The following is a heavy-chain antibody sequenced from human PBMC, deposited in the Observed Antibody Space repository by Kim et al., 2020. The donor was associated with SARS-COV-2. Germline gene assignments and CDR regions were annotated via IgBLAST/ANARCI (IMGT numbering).Heavy chain of an antibody. Sequence: GGSLRLSCVASGFIFRSYTMTWVRQTPGRGLEYVSSITSNGLSKYYADAVKGRFTISRDNAKNSLYLQLSSLSVDDSAQYFCARERSQGRSVYHYDGMDVWGQGTTVTVSS. CDR3: ARERSQGRSVYHYDGMDV. V-gene: IGHV3-21*01. D-gene: IGHD3-16*02. J-gene: IGHJ6*02. CDR2: ITSNGLSK. CDR1: GFIFRSYT.